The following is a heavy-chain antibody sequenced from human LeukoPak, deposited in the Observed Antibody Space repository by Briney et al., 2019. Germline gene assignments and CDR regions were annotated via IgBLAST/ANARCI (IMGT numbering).Heavy chain of an antibody. J-gene: IGHJ6*03. D-gene: IGHD3-3*01. Sequence: SETLSLTCTVSGGSISSYYWSWIRQPPGKGLEWIGYIYYSGSANYNPSLKSRVTISVDTSKNQFSLKLSSVTAADTAVYYCARGIWSGYAHRPSKYHYYMDIWGRGTTVTVSS. V-gene: IGHV4-59*01. CDR3: ARGIWSGYAHRPSKYHYYMDI. CDR1: GGSISSYY. CDR2: IYYSGSA.